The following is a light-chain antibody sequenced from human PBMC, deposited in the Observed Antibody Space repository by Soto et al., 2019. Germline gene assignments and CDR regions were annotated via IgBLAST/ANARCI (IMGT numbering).Light chain of an antibody. CDR3: QQYNSYTWT. Sequence: DIQMTQSPSTLSASVGDRDTITCRASQSISSWLAWYQQNPGKAPKPLIYKASSLESGVPSRFSGSGSGTEFTLTISSLQPDDFATYYCQQYNSYTWTFGQGTKVEIK. J-gene: IGKJ1*01. CDR2: KAS. V-gene: IGKV1-5*03. CDR1: QSISSW.